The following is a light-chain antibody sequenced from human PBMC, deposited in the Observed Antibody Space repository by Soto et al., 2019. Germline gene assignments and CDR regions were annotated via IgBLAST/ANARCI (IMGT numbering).Light chain of an antibody. V-gene: IGKV3-11*01. CDR1: QSVSSY. CDR2: DAS. CDR3: QQRSNWPLT. Sequence: EILLKHCPATPAFFPGEKTNLSCRACQSVSSYLAWYQQKPGQAPRLLIYDASNRATGIPARFSGSGSGTDFTLTISSLEPEDFAVYYCQQRSNWPLTFGQGTRLEIK. J-gene: IGKJ5*01.